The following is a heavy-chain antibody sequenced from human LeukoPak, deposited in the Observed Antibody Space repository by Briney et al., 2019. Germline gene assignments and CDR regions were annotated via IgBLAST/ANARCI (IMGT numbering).Heavy chain of an antibody. CDR3: ARSPGYSSSWYYYYGMDV. J-gene: IGHJ6*02. V-gene: IGHV4-34*01. D-gene: IGHD6-13*01. CDR1: GGSFSGYY. CDR2: INHSGST. Sequence: SSETLSLTCAVYGGSFSGYYWSWIRQPPGKGLEWIGEINHSGSTNYNPSLKSRVTISVDTSKNQFSLKLSSVTAADTAVYYCARSPGYSSSWYYYYGMDVWGQGTTVTVSS.